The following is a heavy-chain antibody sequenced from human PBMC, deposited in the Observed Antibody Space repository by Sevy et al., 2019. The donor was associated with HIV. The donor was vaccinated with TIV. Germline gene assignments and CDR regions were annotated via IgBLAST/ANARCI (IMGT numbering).Heavy chain of an antibody. Sequence: GGSLRLSCAASGFTFSSYAMNWVRQAPGKGLEWVSTIFGNGGVTYYAESVKGRFTISRDSSKKTLYLQMNGLRAEDTAVYYCAGGRYDSSGSFDAFDIWGQGTMVTVSS. CDR2: IFGNGGVT. J-gene: IGHJ3*02. D-gene: IGHD3-22*01. V-gene: IGHV3-23*01. CDR3: AGGRYDSSGSFDAFDI. CDR1: GFTFSSYA.